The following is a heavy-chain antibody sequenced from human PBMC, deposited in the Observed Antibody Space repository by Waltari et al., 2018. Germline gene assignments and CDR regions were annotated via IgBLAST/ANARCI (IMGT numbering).Heavy chain of an antibody. D-gene: IGHD2-8*01. J-gene: IGHJ4*02. Sequence: QFQLVQPGAEVKKPGPPVKVTCKASGCTVPSYAMHWRRQAPGQRLEWVGWINAGNGNTKYSQKFQGRVTITRDTSASTAYMELSSLRSEDTAVYYCARGLTKGYFDYWGQGTLVTVSS. V-gene: IGHV1-3*01. CDR1: GCTVPSYA. CDR2: INAGNGNT. CDR3: ARGLTKGYFDY.